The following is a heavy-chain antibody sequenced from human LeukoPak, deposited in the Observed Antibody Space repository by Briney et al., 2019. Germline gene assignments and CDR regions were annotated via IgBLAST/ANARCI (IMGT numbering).Heavy chain of an antibody. V-gene: IGHV1-46*01. CDR1: GYTFTAYY. CDR3: ARNSGSGLDH. Sequence: ASVRVSSMASGYTFTAYYIQWVRQAPGQGREWMGLIDPSVGSTSNAQKFQGRITMTRDTSTSTVFMELTSLTSEDTAVYYCARNSGSGLDHWGQGALVTVSS. D-gene: IGHD1-26*01. J-gene: IGHJ4*02. CDR2: IDPSVGST.